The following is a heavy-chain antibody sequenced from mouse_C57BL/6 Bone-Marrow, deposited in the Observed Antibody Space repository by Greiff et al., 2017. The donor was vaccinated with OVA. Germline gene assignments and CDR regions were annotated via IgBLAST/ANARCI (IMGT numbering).Heavy chain of an antibody. CDR2: IWRGGST. J-gene: IGHJ1*03. D-gene: IGHD1-1*01. V-gene: IGHV2-5*01. CDR1: GFSLTSYG. CDR3: APGSSYGYWYFDV. Sequence: QVQLKESGPGLVQPSQSLSITCTVSGFSLTSYGVHWVRQSPGKGLEWLGVIWRGGSTDYNAAFMSRLGITKDNSKSQVFFKMNSLQADDTAIYYCAPGSSYGYWYFDVWGTGTTVTVSS.